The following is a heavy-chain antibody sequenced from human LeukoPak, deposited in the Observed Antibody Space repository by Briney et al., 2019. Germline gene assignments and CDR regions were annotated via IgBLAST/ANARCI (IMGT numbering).Heavy chain of an antibody. CDR1: YY. CDR2: IYYSGST. V-gene: IGHV4-59*08. CDR3: ARISSIAARLPPWAYSVMDV. Sequence: YYXXWIRQPPXKGLEWIGYIYYSGSTNYNPSLKSRVTISVDTSKNQFSLKLSYVTAADTAVYYCARISSIAARLPPWAYSVMDVWGQGTPVTVSS. D-gene: IGHD6-6*01. J-gene: IGHJ6*02.